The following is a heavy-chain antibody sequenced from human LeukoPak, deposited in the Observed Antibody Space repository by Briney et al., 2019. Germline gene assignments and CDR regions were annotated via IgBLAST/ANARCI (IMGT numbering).Heavy chain of an antibody. CDR1: GGTFSSYA. CDR2: IIPIFGTA. J-gene: IGHJ4*02. Sequence: SVKVSCKASGGTFSSYAISWVRQAPGQGLEWMGGIIPIFGTANYAQKFQGRVTITADKSTSTAYMELSSLRSEDTAAYYCARESVVTAHRALGYWGQGTLVTVSS. V-gene: IGHV1-69*06. CDR3: ARESVVTAHRALGY. D-gene: IGHD2-21*02.